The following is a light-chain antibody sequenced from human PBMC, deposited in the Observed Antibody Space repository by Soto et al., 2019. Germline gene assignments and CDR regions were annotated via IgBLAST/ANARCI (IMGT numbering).Light chain of an antibody. Sequence: EIVLTQSPGTLSLSPGERATLSYRASQSVSSTYLAWYQQKPGQAPRLLIYGASSRATGIPDRFSGSGSGTDFTLTISRLEPEDLAVYYCHQYGNSYTFGQGTKVEIK. J-gene: IGKJ2*01. CDR3: HQYGNSYT. V-gene: IGKV3-20*01. CDR2: GAS. CDR1: QSVSSTY.